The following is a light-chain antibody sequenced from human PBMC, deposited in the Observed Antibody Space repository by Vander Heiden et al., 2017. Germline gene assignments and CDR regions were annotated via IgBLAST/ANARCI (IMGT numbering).Light chain of an antibody. CDR2: PAS. CDR3: QQANSFPPYT. CDR1: RDINSW. V-gene: IGKV1-12*01. J-gene: IGKJ2*01. Sequence: DIQMTPSPSSVSASVGDGVTITCRASRDINSWLAWYQQKPGKAPKLLIYPASTLQGGVPSRFSGSGSGTDYTLTISGLQPEDFATYYCQQANSFPPYTFGQGTKVEIK.